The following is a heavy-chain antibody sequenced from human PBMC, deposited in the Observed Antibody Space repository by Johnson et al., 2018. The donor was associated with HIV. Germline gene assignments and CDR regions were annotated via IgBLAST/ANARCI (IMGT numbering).Heavy chain of an antibody. V-gene: IGHV3-9*01. CDR2: ISGSGGST. CDR3: ARASVQWELRDYDAFDI. J-gene: IGHJ3*02. D-gene: IGHD1-26*01. Sequence: VQLVESGGLIQPGRSLRLSCAASGFTFDDYAMHWVRQTPGKGPEWVSAISGSGGSTYYADSVKGRFTISRDNAKNSLYLQMNGLRAEDTDLYYCARASVQWELRDYDAFDIWGQGTMVTVSS. CDR1: GFTFDDYA.